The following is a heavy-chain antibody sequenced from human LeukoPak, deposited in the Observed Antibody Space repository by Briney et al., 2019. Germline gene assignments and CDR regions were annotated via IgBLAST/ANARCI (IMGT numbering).Heavy chain of an antibody. J-gene: IGHJ5*02. CDR1: GGSISSDGYY. V-gene: IGHV4-31*03. Sequence: PSQTLSLTCTVSGGSISSDGYYWSWIRQHPGKGLEWIGYIYYSGSTYYNPSLKSRVTISVDTSKNQFSLKLSSVTAADTAVYYCASDGSSSHNWFDPWGQGTLVTVSS. CDR3: ASDGSSSHNWFDP. CDR2: IYYSGST. D-gene: IGHD6-6*01.